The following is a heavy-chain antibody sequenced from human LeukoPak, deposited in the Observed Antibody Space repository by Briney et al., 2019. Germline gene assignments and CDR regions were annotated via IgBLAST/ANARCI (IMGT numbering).Heavy chain of an antibody. D-gene: IGHD3-10*01. J-gene: IGHJ5*02. V-gene: IGHV3-48*01. CDR1: GFTFSSYR. CDR3: ARDKTGSGWFDP. Sequence: GGSLRLSCAASGFTFSSYRMNWVRQAPGKGLEWVSYISTSSTIYYADSVKGRFTISRDNANNSLYLHMNSLRAEDTAVYYCARDKTGSGWFDPWGQGTLVTVSS. CDR2: ISTSSTI.